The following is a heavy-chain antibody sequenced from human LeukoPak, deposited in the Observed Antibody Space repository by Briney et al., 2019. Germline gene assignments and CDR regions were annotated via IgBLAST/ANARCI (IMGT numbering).Heavy chain of an antibody. D-gene: IGHD1-26*01. CDR3: ARQGVVGATGFDF. J-gene: IGHJ4*02. Sequence: PSETLSLTCSVSGGSISELSYYWGWIRQPPGKGLEWIGNIYYSGSTYNNPSLESRVVISVDTSTNQSSLKLTSVTATNTAVYYCARQGVVGATGFDFWGQGILVTVSS. V-gene: IGHV4-39*01. CDR1: GGSISELSYY. CDR2: IYYSGST.